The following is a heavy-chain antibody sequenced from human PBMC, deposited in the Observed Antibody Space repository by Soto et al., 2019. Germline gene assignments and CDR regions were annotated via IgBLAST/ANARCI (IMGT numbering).Heavy chain of an antibody. V-gene: IGHV1-69*01. D-gene: IGHD1-26*01. CDR2: VIPIFGTA. J-gene: IGHJ4*02. CDR1: GGIFSAHA. CDR3: AREKLGKGYYDSDY. Sequence: QVQLVQSGAEVKKPGSSVTVSCKPSGGIFSAHAFSWVRQAPGQGLEWMGGVIPIFGTANYAQKFQGRVKITADESTSTAYMEVTSLTSEATDVYYCAREKLGKGYYDSDYWGQGTLVSVSS.